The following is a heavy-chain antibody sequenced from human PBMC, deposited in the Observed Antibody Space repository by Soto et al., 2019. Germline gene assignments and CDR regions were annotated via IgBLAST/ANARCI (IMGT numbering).Heavy chain of an antibody. CDR2: IHWNDDK. V-gene: IGHV2-5*01. Sequence: SGPTLVNPTQTLTLTCIFSGFSLIVYGLRVIWFRQPPGETLEWLALIHWNDDKRYSPYLKSRLTITKDTSKNQVVLTLTNLDPLDTGTYFCAHTKDSSGFLTSWGQGILVTVS. CDR3: AHTKDSSGFLTS. J-gene: IGHJ5*02. D-gene: IGHD3-22*01. CDR1: GFSLIVYGLR.